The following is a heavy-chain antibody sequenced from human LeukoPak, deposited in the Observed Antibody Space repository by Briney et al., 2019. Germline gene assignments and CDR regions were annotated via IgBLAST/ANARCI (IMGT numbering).Heavy chain of an antibody. CDR1: GGTFSSYA. D-gene: IGHD1-26*01. Sequence: SVKVSCKASGGTFSSYAISWVRQAPGQGLEWMGGIIPIFGTANYAQKFQGRVTITTDESTSTAYMELGSLRSEDTAVYYCGYSGSYWYYFDYWGQGTLVTVSS. J-gene: IGHJ4*02. V-gene: IGHV1-69*05. CDR2: IIPIFGTA. CDR3: GYSGSYWYYFDY.